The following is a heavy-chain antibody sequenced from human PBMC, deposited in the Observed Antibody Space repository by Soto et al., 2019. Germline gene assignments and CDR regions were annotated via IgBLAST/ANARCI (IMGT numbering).Heavy chain of an antibody. CDR3: TTVGVDRSSTSCSSGKYWFDP. J-gene: IGHJ5*02. Sequence: EVQLVESGGGLVKPGGSLRLSCAASGFTFSNAWMNWVRQAPGKGLEWVGRIKSKTDGGTTDYAAPVKGRFTISRDDSKNTLYLQMNSLKTEDTAVYYCTTVGVDRSSTSCSSGKYWFDPWGQGTLVTVSS. V-gene: IGHV3-15*07. CDR2: IKSKTDGGTT. D-gene: IGHD2-2*01. CDR1: GFTFSNAW.